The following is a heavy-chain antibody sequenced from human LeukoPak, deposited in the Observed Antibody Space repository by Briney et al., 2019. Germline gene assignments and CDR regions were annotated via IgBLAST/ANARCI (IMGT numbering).Heavy chain of an antibody. CDR3: ARVGDQGGARVATIIKGEGLRCRVGPTYYFDY. D-gene: IGHD1-26*01. CDR1: GGSISSSSYY. CDR2: IYYSGST. V-gene: IGHV4-39*07. J-gene: IGHJ4*02. Sequence: SETLSLTCTVSGGSISSSSYYWGWIRQPPGKGLEWIGSIYYSGSTIYNPSLKSRVTISVDTSKNQFSLKLSSVTAADTAVYYCARVGDQGGARVATIIKGEGLRCRVGPTYYFDYWGQGALVTVSS.